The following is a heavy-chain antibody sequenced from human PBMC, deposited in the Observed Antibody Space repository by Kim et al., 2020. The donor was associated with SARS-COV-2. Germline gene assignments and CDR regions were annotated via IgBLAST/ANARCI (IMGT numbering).Heavy chain of an antibody. CDR2: VSGDGGRT. J-gene: IGHJ4*02. CDR3: AKVGFGELLSPFDH. D-gene: IGHD3-10*01. V-gene: IGHV3-23*01. CDR1: GFTFSSDT. Sequence: GGSLRLSCTPSGFTFSSDTMTWVRQAPGKGLEWVSGVSGDGGRTDYTDSVKGRFTMSRDNSKNTLYLQMNSLRAEDTAVYYCAKVGFGELLSPFDHWGQGTLVTVSS.